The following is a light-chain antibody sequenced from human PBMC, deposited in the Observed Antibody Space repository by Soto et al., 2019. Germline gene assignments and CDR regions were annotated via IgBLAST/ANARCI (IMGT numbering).Light chain of an antibody. CDR1: QSVSSYY. Sequence: EIVLTQSPGILSLSPGERATLSCRASQSVSSYYLAWYQQKPGQPPRLLIYGASNRAPGIPDSFPGIPVRFSGSGSGSDFTLTISRLQPEDFAVYYCQHYGSSPPYTFGQGTKLEIK. CDR3: QHYGSSPPYT. J-gene: IGKJ2*01. CDR2: GAS. V-gene: IGKV3-20*01.